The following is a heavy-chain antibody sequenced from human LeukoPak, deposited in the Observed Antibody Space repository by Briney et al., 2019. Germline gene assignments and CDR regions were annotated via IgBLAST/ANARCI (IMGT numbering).Heavy chain of an antibody. CDR3: ARWALYGSAYRGYFDY. D-gene: IGHD3-10*01. J-gene: IGHJ4*02. V-gene: IGHV3-7*01. CDR2: IKQDGSEK. CDR1: GFTFSRFW. Sequence: GGSLRLSCAASGFTFSRFWMSWVRQAPGKGLEWVANIKQDGSEKYYVDSVKGRFTISRDNAKNSLYLQMNSLRVEDTAVYYCARWALYGSAYRGYFDYWGQGTLVTVSS.